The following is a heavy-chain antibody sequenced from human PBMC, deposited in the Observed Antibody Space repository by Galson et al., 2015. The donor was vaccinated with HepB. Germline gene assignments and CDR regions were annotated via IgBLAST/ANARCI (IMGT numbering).Heavy chain of an antibody. Sequence: SVKVSCKASGYTFTSYAMHWVRQAPGQRLEWMGWINAGNGNTKYSQKFQGRVTITRDTSASTAYMELSSLRSEDTAVYYCARVIVPPYYGSGSYEGGYAFDIWGQGTMVTGSS. CDR2: INAGNGNT. CDR1: GYTFTSYA. V-gene: IGHV1-3*01. CDR3: ARVIVPPYYGSGSYEGGYAFDI. J-gene: IGHJ3*02. D-gene: IGHD3-10*01.